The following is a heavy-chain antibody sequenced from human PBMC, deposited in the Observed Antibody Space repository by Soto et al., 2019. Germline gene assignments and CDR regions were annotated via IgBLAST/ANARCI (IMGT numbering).Heavy chain of an antibody. CDR1: GFTFRSYA. V-gene: IGHV3-23*01. CDR3: ARQGRAGAFYI. J-gene: IGHJ3*02. CDR2: ISGSGGST. Sequence: EVQLLESGGGLVQPGGSLRLSCAASGFTFRSYAMSWVRQAPGKGLEWVSAISGSGGSTYYADSVKGRFTISRDNSKNTLYLQMNSLRAEDTAVYDCARQGRAGAFYIWGQGTMVTVSS.